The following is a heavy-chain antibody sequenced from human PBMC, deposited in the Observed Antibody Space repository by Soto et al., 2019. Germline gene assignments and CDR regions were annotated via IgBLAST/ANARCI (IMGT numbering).Heavy chain of an antibody. J-gene: IGHJ3*02. CDR3: AKDPNGDYVGAFDI. D-gene: IGHD4-17*01. V-gene: IGHV3-23*01. CDR1: GFTFSSYA. CDR2: ISATGGST. Sequence: EVQLLESGGGLVQPGGSLRLSCAASGFTFSSYAMSWVRQAPGAGPEWVSGISATGGSTYYADSVKGRFTISRDNSKNNLFLQMTSLRAEDTALYYCAKDPNGDYVGAFDIWGRGTLVTVSS.